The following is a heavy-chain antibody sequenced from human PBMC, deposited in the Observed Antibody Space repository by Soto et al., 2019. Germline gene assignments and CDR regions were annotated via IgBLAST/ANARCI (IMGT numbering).Heavy chain of an antibody. V-gene: IGHV3-23*01. Sequence: EVQLLESGGGLVQPGGSLRLSCAASGFSFSSYAMTWVRQAPGKWLEWVSAISGSGSITYYADYVKGRFTSSRDNSKNTLDLEMSSLRAEDTAVYYCAKDIRGLRGGYYFDNWGQGILVTVSS. J-gene: IGHJ4*02. CDR1: GFSFSSYA. D-gene: IGHD3-10*01. CDR2: ISGSGSIT. CDR3: AKDIRGLRGGYYFDN.